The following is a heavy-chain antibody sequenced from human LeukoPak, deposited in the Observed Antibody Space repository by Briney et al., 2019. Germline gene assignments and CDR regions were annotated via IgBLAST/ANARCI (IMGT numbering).Heavy chain of an antibody. D-gene: IGHD2-15*01. CDR1: GYRFTSDW. CDR3: ARLSGRVVCSAGSCYIDS. Sequence: GESLQISCQGSGYRFTSDWIGWVRQMPGKGLEWMGIIYPGDSDTRSSPSFQGQVTISADKSVNTAYLQWSSLKASDTAMYYCARLSGRVVCSAGSCYIDSWGQGTLVTVSS. J-gene: IGHJ4*02. V-gene: IGHV5-51*01. CDR2: IYPGDSDT.